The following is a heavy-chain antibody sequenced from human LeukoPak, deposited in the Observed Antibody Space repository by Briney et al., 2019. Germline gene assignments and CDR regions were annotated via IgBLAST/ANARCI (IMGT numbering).Heavy chain of an antibody. Sequence: GGSLRLSCAASGFTFSSYTMNWVRQAPGQGLEWVSSITSSSFNIYYADSVRGRFTISRDNAKTSLYLQMNSLRAEDTAVYYCARISCSGGTCYYYFDYWGQGTLVTVSS. CDR1: GFTFSSYT. D-gene: IGHD2-15*01. CDR3: ARISCSGGTCYYYFDY. J-gene: IGHJ4*02. CDR2: ITSSSFNI. V-gene: IGHV3-21*01.